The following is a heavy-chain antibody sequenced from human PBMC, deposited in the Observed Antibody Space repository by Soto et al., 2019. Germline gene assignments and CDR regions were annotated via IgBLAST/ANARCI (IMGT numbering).Heavy chain of an antibody. D-gene: IGHD6-19*01. CDR2: INAGNGNT. Sequence: ASVKVSCKASGYTFSSYAMHWVRQAPGQRLEWMGWINAGNGNTKYSQKFQGRVTITRDTSASTAYMELSRLRSEDTAVYYCARVVAVPADFDYWGQGTLVTVSS. J-gene: IGHJ4*02. CDR3: ARVVAVPADFDY. V-gene: IGHV1-3*01. CDR1: GYTFSSYA.